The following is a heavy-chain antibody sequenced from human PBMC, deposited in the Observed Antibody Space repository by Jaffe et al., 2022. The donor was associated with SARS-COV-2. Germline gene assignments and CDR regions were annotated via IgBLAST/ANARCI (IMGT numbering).Heavy chain of an antibody. D-gene: IGHD3-10*01. CDR3: AKGTHTEYYGSGSSLTYYYYGMDV. J-gene: IGHJ6*04. Sequence: QVQLVESGGGVVQPGRSLRLSCAASGFTFSSYGMHWVRQAPGKGLEWVAVISYDGSNKYYADSVKGRFTISRDNSKNTLYLQMNSLRAEDTAVYYCAKGTHTEYYGSGSSLTYYYYGMDVWGKGTTVTVSS. CDR1: GFTFSSYG. V-gene: IGHV3-30*18. CDR2: ISYDGSNK.